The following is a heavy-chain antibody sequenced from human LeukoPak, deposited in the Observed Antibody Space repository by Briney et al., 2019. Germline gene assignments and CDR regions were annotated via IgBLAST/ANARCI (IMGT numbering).Heavy chain of an antibody. CDR1: GGSFSGYY. D-gene: IGHD1-26*01. CDR2: INHSGST. V-gene: IGHV4-34*01. CDR3: ARGLGIGSY. J-gene: IGHJ4*02. Sequence: SETLSLTCAVYGGSFSGYYWGWIRQPPGKGLEWIGEINHSGSTNYNPSFKSRVTISVDTSKNQFSLKLSSATAADTAVYYCARGLGIGSYWGQGTLVTVSS.